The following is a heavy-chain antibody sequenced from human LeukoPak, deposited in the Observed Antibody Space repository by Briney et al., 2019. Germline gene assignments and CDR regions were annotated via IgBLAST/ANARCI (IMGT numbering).Heavy chain of an antibody. J-gene: IGHJ5*02. CDR3: ARTSAGNWFDP. D-gene: IGHD3-10*01. CDR1: GGSISSYY. Sequence: SETLSLTCTVSGGSISSYYWSWIRQPPGKGLEWIGYIYYNGSTNYNPSLKSRVTISVDTSKNQFSLKLSSVTAADTAVYYCARTSAGNWFDPWGQGTLVTVSS. V-gene: IGHV4-59*08. CDR2: IYYNGST.